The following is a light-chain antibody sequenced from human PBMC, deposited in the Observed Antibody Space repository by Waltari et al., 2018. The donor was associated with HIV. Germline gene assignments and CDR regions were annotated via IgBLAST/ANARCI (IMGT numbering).Light chain of an antibody. CDR2: RKY. CDR3: AARDDSLSGRGV. Sequence: QSVLTQPPSASGTPGQRVTISCSGSNSNIGSNYVYWYQQLPGTAPKLLIYRKYKGPSGFHVRICACKSAASGGLAISGVRREEEADYYHAARDDSLSGRGVFGGGTKLTV. J-gene: IGLJ2*01. CDR1: NSNIGSNY. V-gene: IGLV1-47*01.